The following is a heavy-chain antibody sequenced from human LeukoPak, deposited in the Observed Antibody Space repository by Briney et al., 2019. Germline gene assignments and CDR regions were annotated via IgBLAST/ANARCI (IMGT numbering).Heavy chain of an antibody. CDR1: GFTVGSNY. CDR3: AREERAAFDI. J-gene: IGHJ3*02. CDR2: IYRGGST. V-gene: IGHV3-66*01. Sequence: PGGSLRLSCAASGFTVGSNYMSWVRQAPGKGLEWVSIIYRGGSTNYADSVRGRLTISRDNSKNTLYLQMNSLRAEDTAVYYCAREERAAFDIWGQGTMVTVSS.